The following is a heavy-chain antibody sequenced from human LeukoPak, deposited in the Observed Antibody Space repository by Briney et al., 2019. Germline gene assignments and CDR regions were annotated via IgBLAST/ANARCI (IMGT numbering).Heavy chain of an antibody. CDR1: GYTFTGYY. J-gene: IGHJ6*03. V-gene: IGHV1-2*02. D-gene: IGHD3-10*01. Sequence: ASVKVSCKASGYTFTGYYMHWVRQAPGQGLEWMGWINPNSGGTNYAQKFQGRVTMTRDTSISTAYMELSRLRSDDTAVYYCARGGRGVIMGYYYYYMDVWGKGTTVTISS. CDR2: INPNSGGT. CDR3: ARGGRGVIMGYYYYYMDV.